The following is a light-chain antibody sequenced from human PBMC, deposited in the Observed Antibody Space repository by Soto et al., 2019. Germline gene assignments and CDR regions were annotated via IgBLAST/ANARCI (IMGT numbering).Light chain of an antibody. J-gene: IGLJ1*01. Sequence: QSVLTQPPSVSGSPGQSVTISCTGTSSDVGSYNRVSWYQQPPGTAPKLMIYEVSNRPSGVPDRFSGSMSGNTASLTISGLQAEDEADYYCSSYTSSSTYVFGSGTKVTVL. V-gene: IGLV2-18*02. CDR1: SSDVGSYNR. CDR2: EVS. CDR3: SSYTSSSTYV.